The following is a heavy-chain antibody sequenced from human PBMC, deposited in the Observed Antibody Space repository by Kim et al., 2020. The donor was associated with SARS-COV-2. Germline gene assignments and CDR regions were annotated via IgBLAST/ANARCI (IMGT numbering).Heavy chain of an antibody. CDR3: ARGGTTATNKELDC. Sequence: GGSLRLSCAASGFTVSSNYMSWVRQAPGKGLEWVSVIYSGGRTYYADSVKGRFTISRDNSKNTVYLQMNRLRGEDTAVYFCARGGTTATNKELDCWGQGTLVTVSS. J-gene: IGHJ4*02. CDR1: GFTVSSNY. D-gene: IGHD4-17*01. CDR2: IYSGGRT. V-gene: IGHV3-66*01.